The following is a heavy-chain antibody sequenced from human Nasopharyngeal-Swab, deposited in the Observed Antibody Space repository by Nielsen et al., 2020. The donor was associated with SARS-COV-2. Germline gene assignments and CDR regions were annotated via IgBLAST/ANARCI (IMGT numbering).Heavy chain of an antibody. J-gene: IGHJ6*02. Sequence: WVRQAPGQGLEWWGIINPSGGSTSYAQKVQGRVTMTRDTSTSTVYMELSSLRSEDTAVYYCARGAYYGSGGYFHYYYGMDVWGQGTTVTVSS. V-gene: IGHV1-46*01. D-gene: IGHD3-10*01. CDR2: INPSGGST. CDR3: ARGAYYGSGGYFHYYYGMDV.